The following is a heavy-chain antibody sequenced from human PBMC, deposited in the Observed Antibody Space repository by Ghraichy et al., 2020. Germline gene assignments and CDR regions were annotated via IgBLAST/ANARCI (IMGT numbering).Heavy chain of an antibody. CDR1: GFTIDSHW. CDR2: INNDGSNT. V-gene: IGHV3-74*01. Sequence: GGSLRLSCAASGFTIDSHWMHWVRQVPGKGLVWVSGINNDGSNTYYADFVTGRFAISRDNSNNTVELQMNSLRVDDSAVYYCARGDYYFGIDVWGQGTTVTVSS. CDR3: ARGDYYFGIDV. J-gene: IGHJ6*02.